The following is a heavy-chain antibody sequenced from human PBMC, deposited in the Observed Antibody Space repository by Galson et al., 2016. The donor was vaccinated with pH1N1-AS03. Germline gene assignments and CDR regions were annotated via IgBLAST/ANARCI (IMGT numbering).Heavy chain of an antibody. CDR3: VKSGTYSSSRGWFGS. CDR2: ISWNSGNI. V-gene: IGHV3-9*01. CDR1: RFTFNGYA. D-gene: IGHD6-13*01. Sequence: SLRLSCAASRFTFNGYAMHWVRQAPGKGLEWVSSISWNSGNIDYADSVKGRFTLSRDDAKNSPFLQMNSLRTEDTAFYYCVKSGTYSSSRGWFGSWGQGTLVTVSS. J-gene: IGHJ5*01.